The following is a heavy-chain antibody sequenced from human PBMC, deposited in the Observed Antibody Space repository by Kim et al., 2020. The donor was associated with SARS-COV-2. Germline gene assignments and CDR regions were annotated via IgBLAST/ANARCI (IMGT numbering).Heavy chain of an antibody. Sequence: GGSLRLSCSASGFTLGDFAMHWVRQVPGKSLEWLSVISGDGGTTYSSESMKGRITISRDNRNNSVSLQMNSLTPDDTAVDYCCKGYMRRHSGGWFVGYFASWSQGALVTVSS. CDR3: CKGYMRRHSGGWFVGYFAS. D-gene: IGHD2-15*01. V-gene: IGHV3-43*02. CDR1: GFTLGDFA. CDR2: ISGDGGTT. J-gene: IGHJ4*02.